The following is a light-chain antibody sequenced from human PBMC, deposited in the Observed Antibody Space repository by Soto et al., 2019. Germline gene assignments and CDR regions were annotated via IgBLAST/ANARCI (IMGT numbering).Light chain of an antibody. CDR1: QSVGTL. CDR2: GAS. Sequence: EIVLTQSPGTRSLSPGERATLSCRAAQSVGTLLAWYQHKTGQAPRLLISGASSRATGIPDRFTGSGSETSFTLTISRLEPEDFALYYCQHYQSGHPITFGQGTRLE. V-gene: IGKV3-20*01. CDR3: QHYQSGHPIT. J-gene: IGKJ5*01.